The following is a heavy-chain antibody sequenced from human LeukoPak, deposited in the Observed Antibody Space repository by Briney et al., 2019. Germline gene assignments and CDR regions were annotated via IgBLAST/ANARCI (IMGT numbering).Heavy chain of an antibody. CDR1: GYTFTSYD. CDR2: MNPNSGNT. CDR3: ARGGGCSSTSCYANWFDP. Sequence: ASVKVSCMASGYTFTSYDINWVRQATGQGLEWMGWMNPNSGNTGYAQKFQGRVTMTRNTSISTAYMELSSLRSEDTAVYYCARGGGCSSTSCYANWFDPWGQGTLVTVSS. D-gene: IGHD2-2*01. V-gene: IGHV1-8*01. J-gene: IGHJ5*02.